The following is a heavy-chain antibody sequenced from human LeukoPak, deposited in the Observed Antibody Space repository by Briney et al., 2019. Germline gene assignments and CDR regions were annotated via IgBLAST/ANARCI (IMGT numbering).Heavy chain of an antibody. CDR2: INPNSGGT. CDR3: ATNLRSTGLPYDWFDP. J-gene: IGHJ5*02. CDR1: GYTFTGYY. V-gene: IGHV1-2*02. Sequence: ASVKVSCKASGYTFTGYYMHWVRQAPGQGLEWMGWINPNSGGTNYAQKFQDRVTMTRDTSTSTLFMELTRLRSDDTAVYYCATNLRSTGLPYDWFDPWGQGTLVTVSS. D-gene: IGHD3-9*01.